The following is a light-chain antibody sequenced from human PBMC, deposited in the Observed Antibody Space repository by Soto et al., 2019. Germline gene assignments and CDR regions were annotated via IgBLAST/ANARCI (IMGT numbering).Light chain of an antibody. V-gene: IGKV3-15*01. Sequence: EIAMTQSPGTMSVSPGERVTLSCRASQSVGSNLAWYQHKFGQAPRLLIYGASVRATGIPARFSGSGSGTEFTLTISSLQSEDFALYYCQQYNNSPPRTFGQGTKVEIK. CDR2: GAS. CDR1: QSVGSN. J-gene: IGKJ1*01. CDR3: QQYNNSPPRT.